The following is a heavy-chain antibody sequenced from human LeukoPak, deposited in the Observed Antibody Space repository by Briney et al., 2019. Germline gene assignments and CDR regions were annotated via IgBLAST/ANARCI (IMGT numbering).Heavy chain of an antibody. Sequence: PGGSLRLSCAASGFTFSSYGMHWLRQAPGKGLELVAVIWYDGSNKYYADSVKGRFTISRDNSKNTLYLQMNSLRAEDTAVYYCAKDERGYSYGLIDYWGQGTLVTVSS. CDR1: GFTFSSYG. D-gene: IGHD5-18*01. CDR3: AKDERGYSYGLIDY. CDR2: IWYDGSNK. V-gene: IGHV3-33*06. J-gene: IGHJ4*02.